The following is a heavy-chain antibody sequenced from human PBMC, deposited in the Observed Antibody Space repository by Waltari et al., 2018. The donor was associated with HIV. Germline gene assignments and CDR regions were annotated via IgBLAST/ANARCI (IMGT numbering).Heavy chain of an antibody. J-gene: IGHJ6*02. V-gene: IGHV3-66*01. Sequence: EVQLVESGGGLVQPGGSLRLSCAASGFTVSRTYLRWVRQAPGKGLEWVSVIYSGGSTYYADSVKGRFTISRDNSKNTLYLQMNSLRAEDTAVYYCASIAYCGGDCYPRGMDVWGQGTTVTVSS. D-gene: IGHD2-21*02. CDR2: IYSGGST. CDR3: ASIAYCGGDCYPRGMDV. CDR1: GFTVSRTY.